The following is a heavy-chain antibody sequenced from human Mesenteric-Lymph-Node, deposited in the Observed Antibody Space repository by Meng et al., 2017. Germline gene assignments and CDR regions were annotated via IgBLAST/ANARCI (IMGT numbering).Heavy chain of an antibody. J-gene: IGHJ4*02. V-gene: IGHV1-2*02. CDR3: ARERGLLWFGESDSYYFDY. D-gene: IGHD3-10*01. CDR2: INPNSGGT. Sequence: ASVKVSCKASGYTFTGYYMHWVRQAPGQGLEWMGWINPNSGGTNYAQKFQGRVTMTRDTSISTAYMELSRLRSDETAVYYCARERGLLWFGESDSYYFDYWGQGTLVTVSS. CDR1: GYTFTGYY.